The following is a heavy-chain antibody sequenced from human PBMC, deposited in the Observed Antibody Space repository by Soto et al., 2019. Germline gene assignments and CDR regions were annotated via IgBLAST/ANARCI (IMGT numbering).Heavy chain of an antibody. CDR1: GYSISSSNW. V-gene: IGHV4-28*01. Sequence: QVQLQESGPGLVKPSDTLSLTCAVSGYSISSSNWWGWIRQPPGKGLEWIGYIYYSGTTYYNPSLKSRVTMSVDTAKNQVSLMLTAVTAVDTAVSYCARREIQGPIDYWGQGTLVTVSS. J-gene: IGHJ4*02. D-gene: IGHD1-26*01. CDR3: ARREIQGPIDY. CDR2: IYYSGTT.